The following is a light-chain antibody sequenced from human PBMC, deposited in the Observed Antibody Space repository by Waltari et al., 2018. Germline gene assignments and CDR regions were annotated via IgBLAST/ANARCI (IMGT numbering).Light chain of an antibody. V-gene: IGLV2-11*01. Sequence: QSALTQPRPVSGSPGQSVTLSCTGTSSDVGCYNYVSCSQQHPGKAPKLMIYDVSKRPSGVPDRFSGSKSGNTASLTISGLQAEDEADYYCCSYAGSYVVFGGGTKLTVL. J-gene: IGLJ2*01. CDR1: SSDVGCYNY. CDR3: CSYAGSYVV. CDR2: DVS.